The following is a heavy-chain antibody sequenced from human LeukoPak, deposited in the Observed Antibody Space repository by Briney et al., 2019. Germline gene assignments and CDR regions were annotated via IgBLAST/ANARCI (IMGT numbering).Heavy chain of an antibody. CDR3: ASQVGYFDY. V-gene: IGHV4-61*02. Sequence: SETLSLTCTVSGGSVNSGSYYWSWIRQPAGKGLEWIGRISTSGSTNYNPSLKSRVTISRDTSKNQFSLKLSSVTAADTAVYYCASQVGYFDYWGQGTLVTVSS. J-gene: IGHJ4*02. CDR2: ISTSGST. D-gene: IGHD1-26*01. CDR1: GGSVNSGSYY.